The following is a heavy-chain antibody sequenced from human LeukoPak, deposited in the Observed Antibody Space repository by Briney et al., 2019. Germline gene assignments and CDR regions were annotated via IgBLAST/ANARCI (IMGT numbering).Heavy chain of an antibody. CDR1: GFTFSGSG. Sequence: GGSLRLSCVASGFTFSGSGIHWIRQASGKGLEWVGRIRSKANNYETTYTASVRDRFTISRDDSKNTAYLQMSSLKTEDTAIYFCTSGEQWMSWGQGTLVTVSS. CDR2: IRSKANNYET. J-gene: IGHJ4*02. CDR3: TSGEQWMS. D-gene: IGHD5-12*01. V-gene: IGHV3-73*01.